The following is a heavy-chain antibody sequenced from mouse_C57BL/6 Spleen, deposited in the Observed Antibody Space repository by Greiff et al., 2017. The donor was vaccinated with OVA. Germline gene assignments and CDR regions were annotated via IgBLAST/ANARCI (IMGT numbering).Heavy chain of an antibody. CDR3: ARRAAQATGFDY. Sequence: QVQLKQSGAELVKPGASVKISCKASGYAFSSYWMNWVKQRPGKGLEWIGQIYPGDGDTNYNGKFKGKATLTADKSSSTAYMQLRSLTSEDSAVYFCARRAAQATGFDYWGQGTTLTVSS. D-gene: IGHD3-2*02. CDR2: IYPGDGDT. V-gene: IGHV1-80*01. CDR1: GYAFSSYW. J-gene: IGHJ2*01.